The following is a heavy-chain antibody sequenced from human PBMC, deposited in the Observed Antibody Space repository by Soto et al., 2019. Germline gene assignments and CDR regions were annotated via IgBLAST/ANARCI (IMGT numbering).Heavy chain of an antibody. CDR2: IYYSGST. V-gene: IGHV4-39*07. Sequence: SETLSLTCTVSGGSISSSSYYWGWIRQPPGKGLEWIGSIYYSGSTYYNPSLKSRVTISVDTSKNQFSLKLSSVTAADTAVYYCALYHAGTDAFDIWGQGTMVTVSS. J-gene: IGHJ3*02. CDR1: GGSISSSSYY. CDR3: ALYHAGTDAFDI. D-gene: IGHD3-16*01.